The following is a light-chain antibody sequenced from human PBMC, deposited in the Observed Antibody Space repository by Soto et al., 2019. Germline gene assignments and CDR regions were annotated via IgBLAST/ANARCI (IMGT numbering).Light chain of an antibody. J-gene: IGLJ2*01. V-gene: IGLV1-40*01. CDR3: QSYDSRLRWV. CDR2: GDT. Sequence: QSVLTQPPSVSRAPGQRVTISCTWSSSNFGAGFDVQWFQQFPGTAPKLLIYGDTIRPSGVPDRFSGSKSDTSASLAITGLQAEDEADYYCQSYDSRLRWVFGGGTKLTVL. CDR1: SSNFGAGFD.